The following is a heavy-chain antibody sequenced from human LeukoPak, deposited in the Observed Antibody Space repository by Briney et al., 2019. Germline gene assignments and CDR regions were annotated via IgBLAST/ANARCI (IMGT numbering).Heavy chain of an antibody. CDR2: VSGSGDST. CDR3: AKSPYIASHIDFDY. V-gene: IGHV3-23*01. J-gene: IGHJ4*02. Sequence: GGSLRLSCEASGFTFGSYAMSWVRQAPGKGLEGVSTVSGSGDSTWYADSVKGRFTISRDNSKSTLYLQMNSLRAEDTAVYYCAKSPYIASHIDFDYWGQGTLVTVSS. D-gene: IGHD3-16*01. CDR1: GFTFGSYA.